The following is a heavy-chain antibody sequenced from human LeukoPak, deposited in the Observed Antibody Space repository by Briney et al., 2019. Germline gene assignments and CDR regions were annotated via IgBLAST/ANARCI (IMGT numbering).Heavy chain of an antibody. J-gene: IGHJ4*02. CDR1: GSTFSSYG. CDR3: AKERYGGNWNGHIDY. CDR2: ISYDGSNK. D-gene: IGHD4-23*01. V-gene: IGHV3-30*18. Sequence: PGRSLRLSCAASGSTFSSYGMHWVRQAPGKGLEWVAVISYDGSNKYYADSVKGRFTISRDNSKNTLYLQMNSLRAEDTAVYYCAKERYGGNWNGHIDYWGQGTLVTVSS.